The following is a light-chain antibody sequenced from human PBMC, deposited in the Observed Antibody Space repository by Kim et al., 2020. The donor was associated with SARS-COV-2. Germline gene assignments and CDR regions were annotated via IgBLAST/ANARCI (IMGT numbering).Light chain of an antibody. CDR1: SSNIGGGYD. Sequence: VTISCTGSSSNIGGGYDVHWYQQLPGTAPKLLIYGNSNRPSGVPDRFSGSKSGTSASLAITGLQAEDEADYYCQSYDSSLSGSKVFGGGTQLTVL. J-gene: IGLJ2*01. CDR3: QSYDSSLSGSKV. V-gene: IGLV1-40*01. CDR2: GNS.